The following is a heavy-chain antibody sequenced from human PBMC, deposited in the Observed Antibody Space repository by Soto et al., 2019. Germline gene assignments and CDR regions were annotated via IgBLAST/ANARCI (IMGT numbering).Heavy chain of an antibody. CDR3: ASGFDY. Sequence: EVQLVESGGGLVKPGGSLRLSCAASGFTFSSYNMNWVRQAPGKGLEWVSSISSSSTNIYYTDSVKGRFTISRDNTKNSLYLQMSSLRAEDTAVYYCASGFDYWGQGTLVTVSS. J-gene: IGHJ4*02. CDR1: GFTFSSYN. CDR2: ISSSSTNI. V-gene: IGHV3-21*01.